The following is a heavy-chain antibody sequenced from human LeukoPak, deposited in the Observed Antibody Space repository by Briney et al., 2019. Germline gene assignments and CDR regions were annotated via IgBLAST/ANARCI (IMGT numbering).Heavy chain of an antibody. CDR1: GYTFTSYA. Sequence: SVKVSCKASGYTFTSYAISWVRPAPGQGLEWMGGIIPIFGTANYAQKFQGRVTITADESTSTAYMELSSLRSEDTAVYYCAREGILAAAATFDYWGQGTLVTVSS. V-gene: IGHV1-69*13. CDR2: IIPIFGTA. D-gene: IGHD6-13*01. J-gene: IGHJ4*02. CDR3: AREGILAAAATFDY.